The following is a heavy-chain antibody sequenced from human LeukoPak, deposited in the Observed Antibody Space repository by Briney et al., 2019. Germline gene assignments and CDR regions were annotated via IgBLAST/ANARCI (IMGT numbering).Heavy chain of an antibody. CDR1: GGSISSYY. CDR3: ARPYSSGWSGAFDI. Sequence: SETLSLTCTVSGGSISSYYWSWIRQPPGKGLEWIGNIYTSGNTNYNPSLKSRVTISVDTSKNQFSLKLNSVTAADTAVYYCARPYSSGWSGAFDIWGQGTMVTVSS. CDR2: IYTSGNT. D-gene: IGHD6-19*01. V-gene: IGHV4-4*09. J-gene: IGHJ3*02.